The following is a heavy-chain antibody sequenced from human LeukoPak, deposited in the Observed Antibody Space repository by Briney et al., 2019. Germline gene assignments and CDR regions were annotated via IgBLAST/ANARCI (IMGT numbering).Heavy chain of an antibody. J-gene: IGHJ4*02. D-gene: IGHD3-22*01. CDR1: GYSFTNYW. Sequence: GESLKISCKGSGYSFTNYWIGWVRQMPGKGLEWMGIIYPGDSDTTYSPSFQGQVTISADKSISNAYLQWSSLQASDTAMYYCARLSWHDSTGYYPLDFDYWGQGTLVTVSS. CDR3: ARLSWHDSTGYYPLDFDY. V-gene: IGHV5-51*01. CDR2: IYPGDSDT.